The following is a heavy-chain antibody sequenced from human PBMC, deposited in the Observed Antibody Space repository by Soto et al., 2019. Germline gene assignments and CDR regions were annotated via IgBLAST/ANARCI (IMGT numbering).Heavy chain of an antibody. D-gene: IGHD2-15*01. J-gene: IGHJ6*02. V-gene: IGHV4-59*01. CDR2: IYYSGST. CDR1: GGSISSYY. CDR3: ARNPCGGSGGSWSSGGYYYYYNGMDV. Sequence: QVQLQESGPGLVKPSETLSLTCTVSGGSISSYYWSWIRQPPGKGLEWIGYIYYSGSTNYNPSLKGRVTISRDTSKNQFSRKLSSVTAADTAVYYCARNPCGGSGGSWSSGGYYYYYNGMDVWGQGTTVTVSS.